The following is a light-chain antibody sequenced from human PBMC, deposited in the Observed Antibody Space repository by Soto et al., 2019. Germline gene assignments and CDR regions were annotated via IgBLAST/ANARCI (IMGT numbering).Light chain of an antibody. CDR2: DDN. V-gene: IGLV1-51*01. Sequence: QSVLTQPPSVSAAPGQKFTISCSGSSSNIGGNSVSWYQQLPGTAPKLLIYDDNKRPSGIPDRFSGSKSGTSATLGITGFQTGDEADYYCGSWDSSLSAYVFGTGTKATVL. J-gene: IGLJ1*01. CDR3: GSWDSSLSAYV. CDR1: SSNIGGNS.